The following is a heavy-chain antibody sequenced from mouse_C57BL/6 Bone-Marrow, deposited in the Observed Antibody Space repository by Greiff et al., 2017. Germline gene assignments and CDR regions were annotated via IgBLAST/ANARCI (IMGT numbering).Heavy chain of an antibody. CDR2: INPGSGGT. Sequence: VQLQQSGAELVRPGTSVKVSCTASGYAFTNYLIEWVKQRPGQGLEWIGVINPGSGGTNYNEKFKGKATLTADNSSSTAYLQLSNLTSEDSAVYFCARDCDYWGQGTTLTVSS. CDR1: GYAFTNYL. J-gene: IGHJ2*01. V-gene: IGHV1-54*01. CDR3: ARDCDY.